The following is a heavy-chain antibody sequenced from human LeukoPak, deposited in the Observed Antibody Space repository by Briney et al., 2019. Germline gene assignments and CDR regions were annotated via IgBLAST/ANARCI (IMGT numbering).Heavy chain of an antibody. CDR1: GYSISSGGYY. J-gene: IGHJ5*02. D-gene: IGHD2-2*01. Sequence: SETLSLTCTVPGYSISSGGYYWSWIRQHPGRGLEWIGYIYYSGSTYYNPSLRSRLTISVDTSKNQLSLKLSSVTAADTAVYYCARLHCTSSGCPNWFDPWGQGTLVTVSS. CDR3: ARLHCTSSGCPNWFDP. V-gene: IGHV4-31*03. CDR2: IYYSGST.